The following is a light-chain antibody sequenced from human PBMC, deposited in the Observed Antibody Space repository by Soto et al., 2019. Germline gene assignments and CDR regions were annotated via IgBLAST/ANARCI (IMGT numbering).Light chain of an antibody. CDR2: SNN. CDR3: AAWDDSLNGFYV. V-gene: IGLV1-44*01. J-gene: IGLJ1*01. CDR1: SSNIGSNT. Sequence: QSVLTQPPSASGTPGQRVAISCSGSSSNIGSNTVNWYQQFPQTAPKLLIYSNNQRPSGVPDRFSGSKSGTSASLAISGLQSEAEADYYCAAWDDSLNGFYVFGTGTKVTVL.